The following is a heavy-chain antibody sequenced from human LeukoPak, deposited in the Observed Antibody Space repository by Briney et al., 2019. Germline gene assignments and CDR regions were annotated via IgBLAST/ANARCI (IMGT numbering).Heavy chain of an antibody. D-gene: IGHD2-21*02. CDR2: MIPILGVA. J-gene: IGHJ4*02. V-gene: IGHV1-69*04. CDR3: ARGQSYCGGDCYFDYFDY. CDR1: GGTFSSYA. Sequence: GASVKVSCKASGGTFSSYAISLVRQAPGQGLEWMGRMIPILGVANYAQKFQGRVTMTRNTSISTAYMELSSLRSEDTAVYYCARGQSYCGGDCYFDYFDYWGQGTLVTVSS.